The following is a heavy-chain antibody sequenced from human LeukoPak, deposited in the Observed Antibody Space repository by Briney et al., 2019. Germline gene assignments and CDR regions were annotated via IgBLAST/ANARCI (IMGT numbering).Heavy chain of an antibody. CDR1: AYSMTRGYY. D-gene: IGHD2-8*01. J-gene: IGHJ6*03. CDR3: ARVFSSPMVNGYSYYMDV. V-gene: IGHV4-38-2*02. CDR2: IYHTGST. Sequence: PSETLSLTCTVPAYSMTRGYYWGWIRQPPGKGLECIGNIYHTGSTFYNPSLKSRVTISVDTSSNQFSLKLTSVTAADTAVYYCARVFSSPMVNGYSYYMDVWGRGTSVTVSS.